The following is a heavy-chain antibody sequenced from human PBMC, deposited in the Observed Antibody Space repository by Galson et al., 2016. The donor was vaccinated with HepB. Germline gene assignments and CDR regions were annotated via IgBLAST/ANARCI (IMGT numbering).Heavy chain of an antibody. CDR3: VTGLTTFEH. V-gene: IGHV3-7*03. Sequence: SLRLSCAASGFPFRSYWMTWLRQAPGKGPEWVASIKQDGGATFYVDSVKGRFTISRDNAKNSLYLHMNSLSSEDAAVYYCVTGLTTFEHWGQGTLVTVSS. CDR1: GFPFRSYW. D-gene: IGHD4-11*01. CDR2: IKQDGGAT. J-gene: IGHJ4*02.